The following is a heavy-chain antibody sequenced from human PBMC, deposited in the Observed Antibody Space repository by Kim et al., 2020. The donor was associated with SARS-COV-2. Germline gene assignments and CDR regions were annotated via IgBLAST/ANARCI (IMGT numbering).Heavy chain of an antibody. Sequence: GGSLRLSCVAAGLTFNKYGMTWVRQGLGKGLDWVSGISGSSGTILYADSVKDRFTISRDNSRNTLYLQMDSLRAEDTAVYYCAKVAGNWGEYNFDFWGQGTVVTVSS. CDR2: ISGSSGTI. V-gene: IGHV3-23*01. CDR1: GLTFNKYG. CDR3: AKVAGNWGEYNFDF. J-gene: IGHJ4*02. D-gene: IGHD7-27*01.